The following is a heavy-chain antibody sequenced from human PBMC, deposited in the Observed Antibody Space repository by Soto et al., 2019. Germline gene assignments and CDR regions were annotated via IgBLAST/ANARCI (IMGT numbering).Heavy chain of an antibody. Sequence: QVQLQESGPGLVKPSETLSLTCTVSGGSISSYYWSWIRQPPGKGLEWIGYIYYSGSTNYNPSLKSRATITVDTAKNQFSLKLSSVTAADTAVYYCASNYYDSSGYYFPFDYWGQGTLVTVSS. J-gene: IGHJ4*02. V-gene: IGHV4-59*01. CDR2: IYYSGST. D-gene: IGHD3-22*01. CDR3: ASNYYDSSGYYFPFDY. CDR1: GGSISSYY.